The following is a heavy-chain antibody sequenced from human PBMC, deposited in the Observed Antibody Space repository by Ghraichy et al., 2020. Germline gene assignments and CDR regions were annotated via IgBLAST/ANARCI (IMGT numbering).Heavy chain of an antibody. Sequence: SVKVSCKASGFSFNNWNVQWVRHAAGQRLEGIGWSAFVSGDTKYIQKFQQRVTITRDMSTNTVYMALISLRSEDTAVYYFAEDRYQEASDYGYWGQGTLVTVPS. D-gene: IGHD3-10*01. J-gene: IGHJ4*02. V-gene: IGHV1-58*01. CDR3: AEDRYQEASDYGY. CDR2: SAFVSGDT. CDR1: GFSFNNWN.